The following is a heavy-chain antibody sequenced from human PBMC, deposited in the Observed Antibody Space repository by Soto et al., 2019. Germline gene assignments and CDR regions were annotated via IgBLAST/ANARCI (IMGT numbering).Heavy chain of an antibody. Sequence: GGSLRLSCAASGFTFSVYEINWVRQAPGKGLEWVSYIGGSGTTIYCADSVKGRFTISRDNAKNSLFLQMNSLRAEDTAVYYCARGPITIFGVAPGAFNIWGQGTMVTVSS. CDR2: IGGSGTTI. J-gene: IGHJ3*02. CDR3: ARGPITIFGVAPGAFNI. CDR1: GFTFSVYE. D-gene: IGHD3-3*01. V-gene: IGHV3-48*03.